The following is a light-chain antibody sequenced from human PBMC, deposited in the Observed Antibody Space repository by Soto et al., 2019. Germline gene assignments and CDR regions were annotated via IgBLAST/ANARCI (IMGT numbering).Light chain of an antibody. V-gene: IGKV1-39*01. J-gene: IGKJ5*01. CDR1: QSISSY. Sequence: DIQITQSPSSLSSSVLDRVTITCRASQSISSYLNWYQQKPGKAPKLLIYAASSLQSGVPSRFSGSGSGTDFTLTISSLQPEDFATYYCQQSYSTPPTFGQGTRLETK. CDR2: AAS. CDR3: QQSYSTPPT.